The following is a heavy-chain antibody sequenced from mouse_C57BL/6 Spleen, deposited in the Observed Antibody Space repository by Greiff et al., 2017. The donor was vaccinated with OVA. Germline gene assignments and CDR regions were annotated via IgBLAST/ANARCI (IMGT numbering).Heavy chain of an antibody. D-gene: IGHD4-1*01. CDR1: GYAFSSYW. Sequence: VQLQQSGAELVKPGASVKISCKASGYAFSSYWMNWVKQRPGKGLEWIGQIYPGDGDTNYNGKFKGKATLTADKSSSTAYMQLSSLTSEDSAVYFCARSNWDENAMDYWGQGTSVTVSS. CDR2: IYPGDGDT. CDR3: ARSNWDENAMDY. V-gene: IGHV1-80*01. J-gene: IGHJ4*01.